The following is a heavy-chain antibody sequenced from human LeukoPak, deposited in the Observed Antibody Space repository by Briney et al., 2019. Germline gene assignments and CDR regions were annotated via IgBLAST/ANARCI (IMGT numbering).Heavy chain of an antibody. V-gene: IGHV3-33*01. CDR1: GFTFSSYG. CDR2: IWYDGSNK. Sequence: GGSLRLSCAASGFTFSSYGMHWVRQAPGKGLEWVAVIWYDGSNKYYADSVKGRFTISRDNSKNTLYLHMNSLRAEDTAVYYCARDPAYYDSSGYYYGGAFDIWGQGTMVTVSS. J-gene: IGHJ3*02. D-gene: IGHD3-22*01. CDR3: ARDPAYYDSSGYYYGGAFDI.